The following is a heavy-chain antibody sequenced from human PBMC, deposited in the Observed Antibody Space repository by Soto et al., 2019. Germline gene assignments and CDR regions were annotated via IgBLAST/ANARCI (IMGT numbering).Heavy chain of an antibody. CDR1: GFTFSSYE. Sequence: GGSLRLSCAASGFTFSSYEMNWVRQAPGKGLEWVSYISSSGSTIYYADSVKGRFTISRDNAKNSLYLQMNSLRAEDTAVYYCARVEIAVAGTYYWGQGTLVTVSS. V-gene: IGHV3-48*03. CDR3: ARVEIAVAGTYY. J-gene: IGHJ4*02. CDR2: ISSSGSTI. D-gene: IGHD6-19*01.